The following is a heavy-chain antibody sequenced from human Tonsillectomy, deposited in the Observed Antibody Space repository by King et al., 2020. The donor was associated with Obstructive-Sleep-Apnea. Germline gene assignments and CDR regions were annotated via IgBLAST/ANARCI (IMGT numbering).Heavy chain of an antibody. V-gene: IGHV3-15*01. Sequence: GQLVQSGGGLVKPGGSLRLSCAASGFTFSNAWMSWVRQAPGKGLEWVGRIKSKTDGGTTDFAAPVKGRFTISRDDSKKTLYLQMNSLKTEDTAVYYCTTDQITPYGMDVWGQGTTVTVSS. CDR1: GFTFSNAW. D-gene: IGHD3-16*01. CDR3: TTDQITPYGMDV. J-gene: IGHJ6*02. CDR2: IKSKTDGGTT.